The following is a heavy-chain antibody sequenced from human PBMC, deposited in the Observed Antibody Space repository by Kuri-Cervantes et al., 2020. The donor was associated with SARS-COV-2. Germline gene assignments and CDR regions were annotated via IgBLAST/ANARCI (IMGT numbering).Heavy chain of an antibody. CDR3: ASWGRDMTTVTWVDY. CDR1: GYTFTSYG. Sequence: ASVKVSCKASGYTFTSYGVSWVRQAPGQGLEWMGWISAYNGNTNYAQKLQGRVTMTTDTSTSTAYMELRSLRSDDMAVYYCASWGRDMTTVTWVDYWGQGTLVTVSS. J-gene: IGHJ4*02. CDR2: ISAYNGNT. D-gene: IGHD4-17*01. V-gene: IGHV1-18*03.